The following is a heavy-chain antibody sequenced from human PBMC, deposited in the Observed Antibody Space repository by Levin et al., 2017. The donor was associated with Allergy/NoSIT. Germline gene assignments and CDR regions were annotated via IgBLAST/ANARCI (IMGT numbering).Heavy chain of an antibody. J-gene: IGHJ5*02. CDR2: ISSSSSYI. Sequence: GGSLRLSCAASGFTFSSYSMNWVRQAPGKGLEWVSSISSSSSYIYYADSVKGRFTISRDNAKNSLYLQMNSLRAEDTAVYYCARDVGPPGNNWFDPWGQGTLVTVSS. D-gene: IGHD1-14*01. V-gene: IGHV3-21*01. CDR1: GFTFSSYS. CDR3: ARDVGPPGNNWFDP.